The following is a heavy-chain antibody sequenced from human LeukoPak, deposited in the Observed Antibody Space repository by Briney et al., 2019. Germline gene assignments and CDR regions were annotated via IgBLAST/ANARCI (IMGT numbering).Heavy chain of an antibody. CDR3: ARRSGIAVAGAFDY. J-gene: IGHJ4*02. CDR1: GGSFSGYY. Sequence: ETLSLTCAVYGGSFSGYYWSWIRQPPGKGLEWVSGISGSGDSTYYADSVKGRFTISRDNSKNTLYLQMNSLRAEDTAVYYCARRSGIAVAGAFDYWGQGTLVTVSS. CDR2: ISGSGDST. V-gene: IGHV3-23*01. D-gene: IGHD6-19*01.